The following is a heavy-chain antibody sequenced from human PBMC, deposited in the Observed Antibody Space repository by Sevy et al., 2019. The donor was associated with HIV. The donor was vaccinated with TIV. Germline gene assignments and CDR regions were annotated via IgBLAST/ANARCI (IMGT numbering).Heavy chain of an antibody. D-gene: IGHD2-15*01. Sequence: GGSLRLSCAASGFIFSNYSMNWVRQAPGKGLEWVSSISGRSSYIYNADSVKGRFTISRDDTKNSQYLKMNSLGAEDTAVYYCARVHRVVRIDYFDYWGQGTLVTVSS. J-gene: IGHJ4*02. CDR2: ISGRSSYI. V-gene: IGHV3-21*01. CDR3: ARVHRVVRIDYFDY. CDR1: GFIFSNYS.